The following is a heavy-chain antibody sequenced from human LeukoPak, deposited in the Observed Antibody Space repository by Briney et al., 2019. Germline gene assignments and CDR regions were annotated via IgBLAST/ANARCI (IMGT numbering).Heavy chain of an antibody. CDR2: IHLSGST. Sequence: PSETLSLTCTVSGDSISSYYWSWIRQPRGKGLEWIGHIHLSGSTNYNPSLNSRVTMSVDTSKKQFSLRLSSVTAADTAVYYCARQRILDFWGQGTLVTVSS. V-gene: IGHV4-59*08. CDR3: ARQRILDF. D-gene: IGHD2-15*01. CDR1: GDSISSYY. J-gene: IGHJ4*02.